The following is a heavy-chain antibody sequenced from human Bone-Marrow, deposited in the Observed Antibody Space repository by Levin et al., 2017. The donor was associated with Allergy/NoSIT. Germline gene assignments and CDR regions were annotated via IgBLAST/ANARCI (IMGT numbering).Heavy chain of an antibody. J-gene: IGHJ4*02. CDR1: GLTFDDYV. CDR2: ISWNSDSI. D-gene: IGHD5-24*01. V-gene: IGHV3-9*01. CDR3: ANLATTLDY. Sequence: PGGSLRLSCVASGLTFDDYVMHWVRQAPGKGLEWVSGISWNSDSIGYADSVKGRFTISRDNAENSLYLQMNSLRTEDTALYYCANLATTLDYWGQGILVTVSS.